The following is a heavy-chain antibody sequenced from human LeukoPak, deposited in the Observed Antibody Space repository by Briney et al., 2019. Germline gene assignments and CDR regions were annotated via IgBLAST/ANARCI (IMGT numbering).Heavy chain of an antibody. CDR3: TRARSGASRDY. Sequence: GESLRLSCAASGFTFSNFALSWVRQAPGKGLEWVATIKQDGSDQYYVDSVKGRFSISRDNAKNSLYLQMNSLRAEDTAVYYCTRARSGASRDYWGQGSLVTVSS. D-gene: IGHD1-26*01. CDR2: IKQDGSDQ. CDR1: GFTFSNFA. V-gene: IGHV3-7*01. J-gene: IGHJ4*02.